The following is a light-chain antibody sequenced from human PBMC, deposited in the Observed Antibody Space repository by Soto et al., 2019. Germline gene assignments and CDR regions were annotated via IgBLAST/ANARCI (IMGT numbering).Light chain of an antibody. CDR2: LNSDGSH. CDR3: QTWGTGFHVV. J-gene: IGLJ2*01. CDR1: SGHSSYA. Sequence: QAVVTQSPSASASLGASVKLTCTLSSGHSSYAIAWHQQQAEKGPRYLMRLNSDGSHSKGDGIPDRFSGSSSGAERYLTISSLQSEDEADYYCQTWGTGFHVVFGGGTKLTVL. V-gene: IGLV4-69*01.